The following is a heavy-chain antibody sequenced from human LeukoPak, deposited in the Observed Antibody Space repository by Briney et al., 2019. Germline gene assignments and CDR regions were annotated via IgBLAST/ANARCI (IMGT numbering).Heavy chain of an antibody. Sequence: PGGSLRLSCAASGFTFSSYWMGWVRQAPGKGLEWVANIKQDGSEKYYVDSVKGRFTISRDNAKNSLYLQMNSLRAEDTAVYYCARDLGYSSSWYLLQYYYYGMDVWGQGTTVTVSS. CDR1: GFTFSSYW. D-gene: IGHD6-13*01. V-gene: IGHV3-7*01. CDR2: IKQDGSEK. J-gene: IGHJ6*02. CDR3: ARDLGYSSSWYLLQYYYYGMDV.